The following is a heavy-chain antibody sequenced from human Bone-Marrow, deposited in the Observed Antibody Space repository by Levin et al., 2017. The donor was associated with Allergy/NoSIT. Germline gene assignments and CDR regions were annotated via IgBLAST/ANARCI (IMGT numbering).Heavy chain of an antibody. CDR2: IYSSGSA. V-gene: IGHV4-4*07. CDR3: ARGGQVMDV. Sequence: SETLSLTCTLSGGSIRSYYWSWIRQSAGKGLEWIGRIYSSGSADYIPSLRGRITMSVETSKNQFSLKLSSVTAADTAVYYCARGGQVMDVWGPGATVTVSS. J-gene: IGHJ6*02. CDR1: GGSIRSYY. D-gene: IGHD3-16*01.